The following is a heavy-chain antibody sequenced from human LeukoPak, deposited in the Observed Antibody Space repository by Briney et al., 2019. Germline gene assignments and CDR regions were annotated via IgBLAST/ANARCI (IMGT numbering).Heavy chain of an antibody. J-gene: IGHJ4*02. CDR2: ISPTGSTT. D-gene: IGHD6-6*01. Sequence: GGSLRLSCIASGFSLSGHWMHWARQLPGKGLVWVSRISPTGSTTSYADSVKDRFTVSRDNAKNTLYLQVNNLRAEDTAVYYRARGPNSNWSGLDFWGQGTLLTVSS. V-gene: IGHV3-74*01. CDR1: GFSLSGHW. CDR3: ARGPNSNWSGLDF.